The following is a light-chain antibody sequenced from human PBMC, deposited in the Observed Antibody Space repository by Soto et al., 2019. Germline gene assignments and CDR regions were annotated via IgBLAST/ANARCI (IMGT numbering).Light chain of an antibody. V-gene: IGKV3-20*01. J-gene: IGKJ1*01. CDR3: QQYGSSPWT. Sequence: EIVLTQSPGTLSLSPGERATLSCRASQSVSSSYLAWYQQKPGQAPRLLIYGASSRATGIPDRFSGSGSGTDVTLTISRLEPEDFGVYYCQQYGSSPWTVGQGTKVEIK. CDR1: QSVSSSY. CDR2: GAS.